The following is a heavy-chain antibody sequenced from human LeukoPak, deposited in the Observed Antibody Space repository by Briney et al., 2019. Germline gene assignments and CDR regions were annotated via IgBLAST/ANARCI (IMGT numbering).Heavy chain of an antibody. D-gene: IGHD6-6*01. Sequence: SETLSLTCTVSGGSISSSSYYWGWIRQPPGKGLEWIGSIYYSGSTYYNPSLKSRVTISVDTSKNQFSLKLSSVTAADTAVYYCARRHSSSSKAIDYWGQGTLVTVSS. CDR1: GGSISSSSYY. CDR2: IYYSGST. J-gene: IGHJ4*02. CDR3: ARRHSSSSKAIDY. V-gene: IGHV4-39*01.